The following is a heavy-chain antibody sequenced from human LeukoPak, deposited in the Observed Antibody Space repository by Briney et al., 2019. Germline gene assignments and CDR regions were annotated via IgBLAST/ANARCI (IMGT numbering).Heavy chain of an antibody. J-gene: IGHJ4*02. D-gene: IGHD3-10*01. Sequence: ASVKVSCKASGYTFTTYDLNWVRQATGQGFEWMGWMNPNSGNAGYAQKFQGRVTMTRNTSISTAYMELSNLTSEDTAVYYCARRIRGAPTDYWGQGTLVTVSS. CDR3: ARRIRGAPTDY. CDR2: MNPNSGNA. CDR1: GYTFTTYD. V-gene: IGHV1-8*01.